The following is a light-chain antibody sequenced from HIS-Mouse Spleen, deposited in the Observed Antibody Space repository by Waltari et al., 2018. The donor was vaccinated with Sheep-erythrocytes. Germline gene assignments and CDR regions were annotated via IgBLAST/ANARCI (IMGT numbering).Light chain of an antibody. CDR1: SGSIASNY. V-gene: IGLV6-57*04. Sequence: NFMLTQPHSVSESPGKTVTISCTRSSGSIASNYVQWYQQRPGSAPTTVIYEDNQRPSGFPVRFSGSIDSSSNSASLTISGLKTEDEADYYCQSYDSSNHGVFGGGTKLTVL. CDR2: EDN. J-gene: IGLJ3*02. CDR3: QSYDSSNHGV.